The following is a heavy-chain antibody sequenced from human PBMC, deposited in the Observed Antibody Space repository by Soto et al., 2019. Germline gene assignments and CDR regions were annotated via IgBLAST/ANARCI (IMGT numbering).Heavy chain of an antibody. Sequence: PXASMRLSGAASGFTFSSYAMHWVRRTPGKGLECVALISYDGINKYYADSVKGRFTVSRDNSKSTLYLQMNSLSAEDTAVYYCVKDGVSGWSDYFFGYWGQGTRVTVSS. CDR2: ISYDGINK. D-gene: IGHD6-19*01. CDR3: VKDGVSGWSDYFFGY. V-gene: IGHV3-30*18. J-gene: IGHJ4*02. CDR1: GFTFSSYA.